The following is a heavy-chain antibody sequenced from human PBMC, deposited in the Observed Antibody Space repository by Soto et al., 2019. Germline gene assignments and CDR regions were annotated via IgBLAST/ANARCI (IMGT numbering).Heavy chain of an antibody. Sequence: KTSETLSLTCAVSGGSISSSNWWSWVRQPPGKGLEWIGEIYHSGSTNYNPSLKSRVTISVDKSKNQFSLKLSSVTAADTAVYYCARAAYLYSSSWSSTYYYYYGMDVWGQGTTVTVSS. J-gene: IGHJ6*02. CDR2: IYHSGST. V-gene: IGHV4-4*02. CDR3: ARAAYLYSSSWSSTYYYYYGMDV. CDR1: GGSISSSNW. D-gene: IGHD6-13*01.